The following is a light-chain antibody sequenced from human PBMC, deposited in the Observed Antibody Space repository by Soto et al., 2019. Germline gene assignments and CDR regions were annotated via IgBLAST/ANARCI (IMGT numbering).Light chain of an antibody. V-gene: IGKV3-20*01. CDR3: QYYGNSPRVT. J-gene: IGKJ3*01. CDR1: QTITSTY. CDR2: GAS. Sequence: EIVLTQSPGTLSLAPGERATLSCRASQTITSTYLSWYQQKPGQAPRLLVYGASGRTTDLPDRFSGSGSGTAFTLTIRRLEPEDFAGYYCQYYGNSPRVTFGPGTQVVFK.